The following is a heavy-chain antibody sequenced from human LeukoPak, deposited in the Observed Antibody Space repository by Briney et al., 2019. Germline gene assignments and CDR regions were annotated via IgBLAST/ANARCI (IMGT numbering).Heavy chain of an antibody. V-gene: IGHV4-59*08. J-gene: IGHJ3*02. CDR3: ARPRAQWLGNDGFDM. D-gene: IGHD6-19*01. CDR2: IYYSGSN. Sequence: SETLSLTCTVSGGSMNNYYWTWIRQPPGKGLEWIGYIYYSGSNNYNPSLKSRVTISIDTSKNQFSLKLSSVTAADTAVYYCARPRAQWLGNDGFDMWGQGTLVTVSS. CDR1: GGSMNNYY.